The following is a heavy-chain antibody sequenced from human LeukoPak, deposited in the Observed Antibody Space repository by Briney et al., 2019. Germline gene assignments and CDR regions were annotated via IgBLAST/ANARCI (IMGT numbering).Heavy chain of an antibody. J-gene: IGHJ4*02. CDR2: IGASGDNT. Sequence: GGSLRLSCAASEFTFTAYAMSWVRQAPGKGLEWVSTIGASGDNTNYADSVKGRFTISRDDAKNSVYLQMNSLRAEDTAIYYCARDSSRGYAADYWGQGTLVTVSS. D-gene: IGHD5-12*01. CDR3: ARDSSRGYAADY. V-gene: IGHV3-23*01. CDR1: EFTFTAYA.